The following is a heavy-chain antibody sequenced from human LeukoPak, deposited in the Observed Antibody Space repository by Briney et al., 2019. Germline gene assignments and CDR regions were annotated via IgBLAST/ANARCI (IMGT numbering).Heavy chain of an antibody. V-gene: IGHV3-7*01. Sequence: GGSLRLSCEASGFTFNNYWMSWVRQAPGKGLEWVAHIRYDGSEKYYVDSVKGRFTISRDNAKNSLYLQMNSLTAEDTAVYYCAKVVLVGYDILTGYYYFDYWGQGTLVTVSS. CDR2: IRYDGSEK. CDR1: GFTFNNYW. J-gene: IGHJ4*02. CDR3: AKVVLVGYDILTGYYYFDY. D-gene: IGHD3-9*01.